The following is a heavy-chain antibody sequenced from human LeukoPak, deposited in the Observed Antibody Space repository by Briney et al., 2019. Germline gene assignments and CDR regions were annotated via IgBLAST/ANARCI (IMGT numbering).Heavy chain of an antibody. J-gene: IGHJ6*02. Sequence: GGSLRLSCAASGFTFSSYGMHWVRQAPGKGLEWVAVIWYDGSNEYYADSVKGRFTISRDNSKNTLYLQMNSLRAEDTAVYYCARDQGYYGMDVWGQGTTVTVSS. V-gene: IGHV3-33*01. CDR3: ARDQGYYGMDV. CDR1: GFTFSSYG. CDR2: IWYDGSNE.